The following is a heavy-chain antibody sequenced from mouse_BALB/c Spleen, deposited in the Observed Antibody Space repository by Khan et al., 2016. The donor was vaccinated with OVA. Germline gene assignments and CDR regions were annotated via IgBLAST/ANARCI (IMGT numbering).Heavy chain of an antibody. CDR3: ARHLTGSFAY. D-gene: IGHD4-1*01. Sequence: EVMLVESGGDLVKPGGSLKLSCAASGFTFSSYSMSWVRQTPDKRLEWVATISSDGDYTYYPDSVKGRFTISRDNAKNTLYLQMSSLKSEDTAMYYCARHLTGSFAYWGQGTLVTVSA. CDR1: GFTFSSYS. J-gene: IGHJ3*01. V-gene: IGHV5-6*01. CDR2: ISSDGDYT.